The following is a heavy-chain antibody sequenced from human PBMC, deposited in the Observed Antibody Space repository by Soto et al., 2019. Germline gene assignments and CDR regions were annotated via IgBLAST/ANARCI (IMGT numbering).Heavy chain of an antibody. CDR3: ASNSQYSSSSSYYYGMDV. Sequence: GESLKISCKGSGYSFTSYWISWVRQMPGKGLEWMGRIDPSDSYTNYSPSFQGHVIISADKSISTAYLQWSSLKASDTAMYYCASNSQYSSSSSYYYGMDVWRQGTTVTVSS. J-gene: IGHJ6*02. CDR2: IDPSDSYT. D-gene: IGHD6-6*01. CDR1: GYSFTSYW. V-gene: IGHV5-10-1*01.